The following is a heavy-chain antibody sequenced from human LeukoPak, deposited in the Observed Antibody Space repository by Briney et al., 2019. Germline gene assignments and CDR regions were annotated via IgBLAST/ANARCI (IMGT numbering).Heavy chain of an antibody. Sequence: SVKVSCKASGGTFSSYAISWVRQAPGQGLEWMGRIIPIFGTANFAQKFQGRVTITTDESTSTAYMELSSLRSEDTVLYYCAREGGNIVVVVAGHFDYWGQGTLVTVSS. D-gene: IGHD2-15*01. CDR2: IIPIFGTA. V-gene: IGHV1-69*05. CDR3: AREGGNIVVVVAGHFDY. J-gene: IGHJ4*02. CDR1: GGTFSSYA.